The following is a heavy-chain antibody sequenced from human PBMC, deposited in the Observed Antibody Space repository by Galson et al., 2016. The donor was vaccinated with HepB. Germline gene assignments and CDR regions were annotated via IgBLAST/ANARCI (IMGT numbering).Heavy chain of an antibody. D-gene: IGHD3-3*01. J-gene: IGHJ6*02. Sequence: SETLSLTCTVSGGSISSRGHFWAWIRQPPGKGLEWIGTIHYTGNTYYHPSLKSHVTLSVDTSKNQLSLKLNSVTAAYTSVYYCARLFDFWSGLPLDNYYGMDVWGQGTTVTVSS. CDR2: IHYTGNT. CDR3: ARLFDFWSGLPLDNYYGMDV. CDR1: GGSISSRGHF. V-gene: IGHV4-39*01.